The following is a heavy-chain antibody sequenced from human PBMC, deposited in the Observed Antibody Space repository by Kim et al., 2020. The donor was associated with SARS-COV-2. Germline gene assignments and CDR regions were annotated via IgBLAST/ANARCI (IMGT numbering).Heavy chain of an antibody. CDR3: AKDRGRELLQFPFDY. CDR1: GFTFSSYA. Sequence: GGSLRLSCAASGFTFSSYAMSWVRQAPGKGLEWVSAISGSGGSTYYADSVKGRFTISRDNSKNTLYLQMNSLRAEDTAVYYCAKDRGRELLQFPFDYWGQGTLVTVSS. J-gene: IGHJ4*02. CDR2: ISGSGGST. D-gene: IGHD1-26*01. V-gene: IGHV3-23*01.